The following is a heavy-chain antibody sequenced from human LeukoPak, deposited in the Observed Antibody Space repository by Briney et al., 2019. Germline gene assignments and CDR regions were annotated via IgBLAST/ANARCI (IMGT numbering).Heavy chain of an antibody. CDR2: IIPILGIA. V-gene: IGHV1-69*04. CDR1: GGTFSSDA. J-gene: IGHJ4*02. CDR3: ARDSGYNFIVGY. Sequence: ASVKVSCKASGGTFSSDAISWVRQAPGQGLEWMGRIIPILGIANYAQKFQGRVTITADKSTSTAYMELSSLRSEDTAVYYCARDSGYNFIVGYWGQGTLVTVSS. D-gene: IGHD6-25*01.